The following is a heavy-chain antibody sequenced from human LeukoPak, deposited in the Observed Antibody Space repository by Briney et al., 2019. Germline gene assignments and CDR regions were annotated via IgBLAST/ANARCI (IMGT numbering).Heavy chain of an antibody. CDR2: ITQDGSEK. CDR1: GFTFSRYW. Sequence: GGSLRLSCVASGFTFSRYWMSWVRQAPGTGLEWLVNITQDGSEKHYVDSVKGRFTISRDNKKKSLFLEMNSLRAEDTAVYYCARGDWSFDLWGRGTRVIVSS. V-gene: IGHV3-7*05. J-gene: IGHJ2*01. CDR3: ARGDWSFDL.